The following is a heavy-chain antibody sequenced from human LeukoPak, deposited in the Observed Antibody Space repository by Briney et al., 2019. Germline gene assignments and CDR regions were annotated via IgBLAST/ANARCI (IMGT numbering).Heavy chain of an antibody. V-gene: IGHV1-2*02. CDR3: ARAVATTYYFDY. D-gene: IGHD5-12*01. J-gene: IGHJ4*02. CDR2: INPNSGGT. CDR1: GGTFSSYA. Sequence: ASVKVSCKASGGTFSSYAISWVRQAPGQGLEWMGWINPNSGGTNYAQKFQGRVTMTRDTSISTAYMELSRLRSDDTAVYYCARAVATTYYFDYWGQGTLVTVSS.